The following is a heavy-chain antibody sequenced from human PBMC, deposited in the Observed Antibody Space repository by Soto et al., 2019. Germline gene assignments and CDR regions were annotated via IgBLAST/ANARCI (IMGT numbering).Heavy chain of an antibody. Sequence: PGGSLRLSCAASGFTFSSYWMSWVRQAPGKGLEWVANIKQDGSEKYYVDSVKGRFTISRDNAKNSLYLQMNSLRAEDTAVYYCARDPLSPAAAIPRFDYWGQGTLVTVSS. D-gene: IGHD2-2*02. CDR2: IKQDGSEK. J-gene: IGHJ4*02. CDR1: GFTFSSYW. CDR3: ARDPLSPAAAIPRFDY. V-gene: IGHV3-7*01.